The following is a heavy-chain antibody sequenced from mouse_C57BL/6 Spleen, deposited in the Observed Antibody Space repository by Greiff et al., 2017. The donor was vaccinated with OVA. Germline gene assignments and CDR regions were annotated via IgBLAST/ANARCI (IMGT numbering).Heavy chain of an antibody. V-gene: IGHV1-81*01. CDR3: VMGHDYDETVYYAMDY. CDR1: GYTFTSYG. D-gene: IGHD2-4*01. CDR2: IYPRSGNT. Sequence: QVQLKQSGAELARPGASVKLSCKASGYTFTSYGISWVKQRTGQGLEWIGEIYPRSGNTYYNEKFKGKATLTADKSSSTAYMELRSLTSEDSAVYFCVMGHDYDETVYYAMDYWGQGTSVTVSS. J-gene: IGHJ4*01.